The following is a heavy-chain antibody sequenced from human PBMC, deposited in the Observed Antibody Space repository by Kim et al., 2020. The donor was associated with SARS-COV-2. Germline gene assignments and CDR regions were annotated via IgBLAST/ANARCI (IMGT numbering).Heavy chain of an antibody. CDR3: AKSVGGAAAFAY. CDR2: T. V-gene: IGHV3-23*01. Sequence: TYFEESVKGLCTNSRDNSKDTLFLEMNSLRAEDTAVYYCAKSVGGAAAFAYWGQGTQVTVSS. J-gene: IGHJ4*02. D-gene: IGHD6-13*01.